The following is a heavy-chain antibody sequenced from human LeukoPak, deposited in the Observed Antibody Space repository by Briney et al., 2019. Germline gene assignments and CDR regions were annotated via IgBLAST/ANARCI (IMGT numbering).Heavy chain of an antibody. CDR3: ARVDSGSYSNFQH. J-gene: IGHJ1*01. CDR1: GGTFSSYA. V-gene: IGHV1-69*13. Sequence: SVKVSCKASGGTFSSYAISWVRQAPGQGLEWMGGIIPIFGTANYAQKFQGRVTITADESTSTAYMELSSLRSGDTAVYYCARVDSGSYSNFQHWGQGTLVTVSS. CDR2: IIPIFGTA. D-gene: IGHD1-26*01.